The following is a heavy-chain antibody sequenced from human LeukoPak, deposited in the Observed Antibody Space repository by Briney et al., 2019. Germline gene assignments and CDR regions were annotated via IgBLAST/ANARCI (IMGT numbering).Heavy chain of an antibody. CDR3: ARGTTDLDY. CDR1: GFTFSTYA. J-gene: IGHJ4*02. D-gene: IGHD1-14*01. V-gene: IGHV3-23*01. CDR2: IGDTT. Sequence: GGSLRLSCAASGFTFSTYAMSWVRQAPGKGLEWVSAIGDTTYYADSVKGRFTISRDNSRNTLYLHIDSLRVEDTATYYCARGTTDLDYWGQGTRVIVSS.